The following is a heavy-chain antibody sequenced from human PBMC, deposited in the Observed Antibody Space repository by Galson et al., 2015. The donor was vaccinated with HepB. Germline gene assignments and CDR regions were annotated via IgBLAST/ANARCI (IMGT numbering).Heavy chain of an antibody. V-gene: IGHV1-2*04. D-gene: IGHD6-13*01. J-gene: IGHJ4*02. CDR2: INPNSGGT. CDR3: ASSRAEQQPDSLDY. CDR1: GYTFTDYY. Sequence: PVNVSCKASGYTFTDYYMHWVRQAPGQGLEWMGWINPNSGGTNYAQNFQGWVTMTRDTSISTAYMELSRLGSDDTAVYYCASSRAEQQPDSLDYWGQGTLVTVSS.